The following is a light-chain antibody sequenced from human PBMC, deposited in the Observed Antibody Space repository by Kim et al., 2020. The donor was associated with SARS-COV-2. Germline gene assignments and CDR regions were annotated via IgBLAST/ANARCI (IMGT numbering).Light chain of an antibody. CDR2: GAS. V-gene: IGKV3-15*01. CDR1: QSVSSN. J-gene: IGKJ4*01. CDR3: QQYNNWPLT. Sequence: VSPGERATLSCRASQSVSSNLAWYQQKPGQAPRLVIYGASTRATGIPARFSGSGSGTEFTLTISSLKSEDFAVYYCQQYNNWPLTFGGGTKVDIK.